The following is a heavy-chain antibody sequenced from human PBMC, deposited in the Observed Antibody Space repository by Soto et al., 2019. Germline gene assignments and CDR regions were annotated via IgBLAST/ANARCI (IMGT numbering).Heavy chain of an antibody. CDR3: ARAHSGSYPNYYYYYGMDV. CDR1: GGSISSGGYS. J-gene: IGHJ6*02. V-gene: IGHV4-30-2*01. D-gene: IGHD1-26*01. CDR2: IYHSGST. Sequence: PSETLSLTCAVSGGSISSGGYSWSWIRQPPGKGLEWIGYIYHSGSTYYNPSLKSRVTISVDRSKNQFSLKLSSVTAADTAVYYCARAHSGSYPNYYYYYGMDVWGQGTTVTVSS.